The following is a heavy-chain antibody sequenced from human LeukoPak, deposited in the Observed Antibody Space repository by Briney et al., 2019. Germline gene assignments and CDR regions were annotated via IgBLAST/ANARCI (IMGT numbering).Heavy chain of an antibody. J-gene: IGHJ6*03. CDR2: ISAYNGYT. CDR3: ARDHKYYYYYMDV. CDR1: GYTFTSYG. Sequence: ASVKVSCKASGYTFTSYGISWVRQAPGQGLEGMGWISAYNGYTNYAQKLQGRVTMTTDTSTSTAYMELRSLRSDDTAVYYCARDHKYYYYYMDVWGKGTTVTVSS. V-gene: IGHV1-18*01.